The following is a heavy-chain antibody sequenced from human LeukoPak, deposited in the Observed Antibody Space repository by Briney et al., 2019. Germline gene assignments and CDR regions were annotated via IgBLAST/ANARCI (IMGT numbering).Heavy chain of an antibody. CDR1: GFTFSNAW. CDR2: VKSKTDGGTT. Sequence: GGSLRLPCAASGFTFSNAWMSWVRQAPGKGLEWVGRVKSKTDGGTTDYAAPVKGRFTISRDDSKNTLYLQMNSLKTEDTAVYYCTTTPSVGFDWSDYWGQGTLVTVSS. D-gene: IGHD3-9*01. V-gene: IGHV3-15*01. J-gene: IGHJ4*02. CDR3: TTTPSVGFDWSDY.